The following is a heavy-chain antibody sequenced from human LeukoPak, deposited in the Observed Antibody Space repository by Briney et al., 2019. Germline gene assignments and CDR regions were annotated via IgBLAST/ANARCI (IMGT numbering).Heavy chain of an antibody. Sequence: GGSLRLSCAASGFTFSNYAMSLFRQAPGKGLEWVGFIRSKAYGGTTEYAASVKGRFTISRDDSKSIAYLQMNSLKTEDTAVYYCTRDTAMANFDYWGQGTLVTVSS. J-gene: IGHJ4*02. CDR3: TRDTAMANFDY. CDR1: GFTFSNYA. V-gene: IGHV3-49*03. CDR2: IRSKAYGGTT. D-gene: IGHD5-18*01.